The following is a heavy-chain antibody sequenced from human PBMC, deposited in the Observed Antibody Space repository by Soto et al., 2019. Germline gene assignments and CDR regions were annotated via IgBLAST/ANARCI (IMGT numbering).Heavy chain of an antibody. CDR3: VRRNGLTVAGIRHFDY. D-gene: IGHD6-19*01. CDR1: GYTLTELA. Sequence: ASLKVSCKVSGYTLTELAIHWVLQAPVKGLEWMGGFDPEDGETIYAQKFQGRVTMTEDTSTDTAYMELSSLRSEDTAVYFCVRRNGLTVAGIRHFDYWGPGTQVTVSS. V-gene: IGHV1-24*01. J-gene: IGHJ4*02. CDR2: FDPEDGET.